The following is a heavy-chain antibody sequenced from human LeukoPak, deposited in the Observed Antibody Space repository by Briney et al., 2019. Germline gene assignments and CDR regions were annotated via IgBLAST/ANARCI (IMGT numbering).Heavy chain of an antibody. CDR2: ISHRGST. V-gene: IGHV4-34*01. CDR3: ARGRRQLVRSWGY. CDR1: GGSFSGYY. J-gene: IGHJ4*02. Sequence: SETLSLTYTVYGGSFSGYYWSWIRQPPGKGLEWIGEISHRGSTNYNPSLKSRVTISVYTSKNQFSLKLTSVTAADTAVYYCARGRRQLVRSWGYWGQGTLVTVSS. D-gene: IGHD6-13*01.